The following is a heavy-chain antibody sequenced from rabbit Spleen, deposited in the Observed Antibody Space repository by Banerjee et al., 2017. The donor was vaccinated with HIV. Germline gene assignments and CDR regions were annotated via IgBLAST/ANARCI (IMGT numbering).Heavy chain of an antibody. V-gene: IGHV1S45*01. CDR3: ARDSGTSFSTYGKDL. J-gene: IGHJ6*01. CDR1: GFSFSSNYY. CDR2: IYPGGSGNT. Sequence: QEQLVESGGDLVKPGTSLTLTCTASGFSFSSNYYMCWVRQAPGKGLECIACIYPGGSGNTYSATWAKGRFTISKASSTTVTLQMTSLTVADTATYFCARDSGTSFSTYGKDLWGPGTLVTVS. D-gene: IGHD8-1*01.